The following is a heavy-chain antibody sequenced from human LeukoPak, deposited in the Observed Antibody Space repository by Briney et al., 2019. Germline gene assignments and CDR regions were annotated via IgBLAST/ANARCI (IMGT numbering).Heavy chain of an antibody. J-gene: IGHJ4*02. CDR3: ARHLSSITSCPHY. V-gene: IGHV5-51*01. CDR1: GYIFTTYW. Sequence: GESLKISCKGSGYIFTTYWIAWVRQMPGKGLEWMGVIYPGNSDITYSPSFQGQVTISVDKSISTAYLQWSSLKASDTAIHYCARHLSSITSCPHYWGQGTLVTVSS. D-gene: IGHD2-2*01. CDR2: IYPGNSDI.